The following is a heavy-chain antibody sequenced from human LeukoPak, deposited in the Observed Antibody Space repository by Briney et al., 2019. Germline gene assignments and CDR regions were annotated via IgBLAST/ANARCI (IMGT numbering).Heavy chain of an antibody. J-gene: IGHJ5*02. V-gene: IGHV1-46*01. CDR3: ARDEGESGSYLGAIVDP. Sequence: GASVKVSCKASGYTFTSYYMHWVRQAPGQGLEWMGIINPSGGSTSYAQKFQGRVTMTRDMSTSTVYMELSSLRSEDTAVYYCARDEGESGSYLGAIVDPWGQGTLVTVSS. D-gene: IGHD1-26*01. CDR2: INPSGGST. CDR1: GYTFTSYY.